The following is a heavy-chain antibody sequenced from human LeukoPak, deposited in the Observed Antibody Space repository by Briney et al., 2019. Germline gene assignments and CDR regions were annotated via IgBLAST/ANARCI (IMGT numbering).Heavy chain of an antibody. Sequence: GESLKIFCSGSGNRFTTYWITWVRQMPGQGVEWMGIIYPGDSDSIYSPSFQGQVTMSADKSISHSYLQCRSLKASDTAMVYCTRQEYAYGYDSWGRGTLVSVSS. J-gene: IGHJ4*02. V-gene: IGHV5-51*01. D-gene: IGHD5-18*01. CDR2: IYPGDSDS. CDR3: TRQEYAYGYDS. CDR1: GNRFTTYW.